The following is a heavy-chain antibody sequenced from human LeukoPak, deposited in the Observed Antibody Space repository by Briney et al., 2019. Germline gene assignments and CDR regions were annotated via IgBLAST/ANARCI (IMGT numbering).Heavy chain of an antibody. CDR2: INHSGST. V-gene: IGHV4-34*01. CDR3: ARGLSAIVY. CDR1: GGSISSYY. Sequence: SETLSLTCTVSGGSISSYYWSWIRQPPGKGLEWIGEINHSGSTNYNPSLKSRVTISVDTSKNQFSLRLSSVTAADTAVYYCARGLSAIVYWGQGTLVTVSS. J-gene: IGHJ4*02. D-gene: IGHD2-15*01.